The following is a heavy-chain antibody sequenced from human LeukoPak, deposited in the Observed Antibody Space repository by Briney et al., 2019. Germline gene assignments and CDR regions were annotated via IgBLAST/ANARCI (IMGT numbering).Heavy chain of an antibody. D-gene: IGHD5-12*01. Sequence: PGGSLRLSCAASGFTFSSYDMHWVRQATGKGLEWVSAIGTAGDTYYPGSVKGRFTISRENAKNSLYLQMNSLRAGDTAVYYCARDSESGYDNYYYYMDVWGKGTTVAVSS. J-gene: IGHJ6*03. CDR2: IGTAGDT. V-gene: IGHV3-13*01. CDR3: ARDSESGYDNYYYYMDV. CDR1: GFTFSSYD.